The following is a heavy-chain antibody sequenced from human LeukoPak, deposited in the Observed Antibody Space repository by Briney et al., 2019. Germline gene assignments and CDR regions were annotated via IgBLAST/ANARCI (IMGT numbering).Heavy chain of an antibody. D-gene: IGHD3-10*01. Sequence: TGGSLRLSCAASGFPFSSYSMNWVRQAPGKGLEWVSYISSSSSTIYYADSVKGRFTISRDNAKNSLYLQMNSLRAEDTAVYYCARGWNTMVRGVFDYWGQGTLVTVSS. V-gene: IGHV3-48*01. CDR3: ARGWNTMVRGVFDY. CDR2: ISSSSSTI. CDR1: GFPFSSYS. J-gene: IGHJ4*02.